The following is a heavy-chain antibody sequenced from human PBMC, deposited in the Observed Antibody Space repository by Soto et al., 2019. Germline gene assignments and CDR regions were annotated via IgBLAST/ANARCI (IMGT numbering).Heavy chain of an antibody. D-gene: IGHD2-2*01. CDR1: GVSISSGGFY. J-gene: IGHJ4*02. CDR2: ISYSGST. CDR3: ARGDCSSTSCYVFDN. V-gene: IGHV4-31*03. Sequence: SETLSLTCTVSGVSISSGGFYCNWVRQHPGKGLEWIGYISYSGSTYYNPSLKSRVTISVDTSKNQFSLKLSSVTAADTALYYCARGDCSSTSCYVFDNWGQGTLVTVS.